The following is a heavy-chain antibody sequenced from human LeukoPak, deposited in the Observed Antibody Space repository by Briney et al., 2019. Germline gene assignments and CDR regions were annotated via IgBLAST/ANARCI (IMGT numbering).Heavy chain of an antibody. D-gene: IGHD4-17*01. Sequence: PSETLSLTCAVYGGSFSGYYWSWIRQPPGKGLEWIGGINHSGSTNYNPSLKSRVTISVDTSKNQFSLKLSSVTAADTAVYYCARSFHDYGDCKIDYWGQGTLVTVSS. CDR1: GGSFSGYY. CDR2: INHSGST. CDR3: ARSFHDYGDCKIDY. J-gene: IGHJ4*02. V-gene: IGHV4-34*01.